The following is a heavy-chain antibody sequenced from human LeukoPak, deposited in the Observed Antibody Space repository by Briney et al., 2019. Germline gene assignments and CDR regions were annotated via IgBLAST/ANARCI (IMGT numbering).Heavy chain of an antibody. Sequence: GGSLRLSCAASGFTFSSYGMHWVRQAPGKGLEWVAFVRYDGSNKYYADSVKGRFTISRDNSKNTLYLQMNSLRAEDTAVYYCAKRIPYSSGWYAGGDIDYWGQGTLVTVSS. CDR2: VRYDGSNK. J-gene: IGHJ4*02. CDR1: GFTFSSYG. CDR3: AKRIPYSSGWYAGGDIDY. D-gene: IGHD6-19*01. V-gene: IGHV3-30*02.